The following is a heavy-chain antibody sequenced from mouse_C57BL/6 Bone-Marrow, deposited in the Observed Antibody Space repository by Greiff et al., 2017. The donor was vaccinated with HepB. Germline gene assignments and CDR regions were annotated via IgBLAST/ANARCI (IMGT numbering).Heavy chain of an antibody. D-gene: IGHD1-1*01. CDR3: TRITTVVRRYFDV. J-gene: IGHJ1*03. V-gene: IGHV1-15*01. CDR1: GYTFTDYE. Sequence: QVQLQQSGAELVRPGASVTLSCKASGYTFTDYEMHWVKQTPVHGLEWIGAIDPETGGTAYNQKFKGKAILTADKSSSTAYMELRSLTSEDSAVYYCTRITTVVRRYFDVWGTGTTVTVSS. CDR2: IDPETGGT.